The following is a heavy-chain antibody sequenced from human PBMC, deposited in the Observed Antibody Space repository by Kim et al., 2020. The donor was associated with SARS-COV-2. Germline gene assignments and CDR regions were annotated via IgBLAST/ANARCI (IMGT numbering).Heavy chain of an antibody. CDR3: AHRSIAVAGTRVWY. Sequence: SGPTLVNPTQTLTLTCTFSGFSLSTSGVGVGWIRQPPGKALEWLALLYWDDDKRYSPSLKSSLTITKDTSQNQVVLTMTNMDPVDTATYYCAHRSIAVAGTRVWYWGQGTLVTVSS. CDR1: GFSLSTSGVG. J-gene: IGHJ4*02. V-gene: IGHV2-5*02. D-gene: IGHD6-19*01. CDR2: LYWDDDK.